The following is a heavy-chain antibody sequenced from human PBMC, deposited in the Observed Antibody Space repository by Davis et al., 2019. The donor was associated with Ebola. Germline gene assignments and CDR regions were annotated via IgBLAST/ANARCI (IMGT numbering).Heavy chain of an antibody. D-gene: IGHD6-19*01. J-gene: IGHJ6*02. CDR3: ARDWGIWQWRSFGMDV. V-gene: IGHV1-3*01. CDR2: INAGNGNT. Sequence: ASVTVSCKASGYTFTSYTMHWVRQAPGQRLEWMGWINAGNGNTQYSQKFQGRVTITRDTSASTAYMELSSLRSEDTAVYYCARDWGIWQWRSFGMDVWGQGTTVTVSS. CDR1: GYTFTSYT.